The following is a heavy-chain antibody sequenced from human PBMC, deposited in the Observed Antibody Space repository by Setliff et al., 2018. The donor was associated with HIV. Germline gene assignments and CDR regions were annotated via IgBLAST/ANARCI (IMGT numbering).Heavy chain of an antibody. CDR2: IYSSGST. CDR3: ARRMSSGSYYDY. CDR1: GGSISNYY. J-gene: IGHJ4*02. V-gene: IGHV4-59*08. Sequence: SETLSLTCTVSGGSISNYYWSWIRQPPGKGLEWIGHIYSSGSTNYNPSLKSRVTISVDTSKHQISLKLSSVTAADTAVYYCARRMSSGSYYDYWGQGTLGTVSS. D-gene: IGHD1-26*01.